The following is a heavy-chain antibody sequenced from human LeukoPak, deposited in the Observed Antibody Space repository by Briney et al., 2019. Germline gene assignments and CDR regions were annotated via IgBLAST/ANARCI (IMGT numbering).Heavy chain of an antibody. Sequence: ASVKVSCKASGYTFTSYYMHWVRQAPGQRLEWMGWINAGNGNTKYSQKCQGRVTITRDTSASTAYMELSSLRSEDTAVYYCARTKDGDTFDYWGQGTLVTVSS. V-gene: IGHV1-3*01. CDR2: INAGNGNT. D-gene: IGHD4-17*01. J-gene: IGHJ4*02. CDR1: GYTFTSYY. CDR3: ARTKDGDTFDY.